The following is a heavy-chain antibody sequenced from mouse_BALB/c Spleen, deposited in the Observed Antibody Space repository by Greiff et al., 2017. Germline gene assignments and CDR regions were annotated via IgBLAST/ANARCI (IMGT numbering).Heavy chain of an antibody. CDR3: ARSAYAMDY. CDR1: GFTFSSFG. V-gene: IGHV5-17*02. CDR2: ISSGSSTI. J-gene: IGHJ4*01. Sequence: DVQLVESGGGLVQPGGSRKLSCAASGFTFSSFGMHWVRQAPEKGLEWVAYISSGSSTIYYADTVKGRFTISRDNPKNTLFLQMTSLRSEDTAMYYCARSAYAMDYWGQGTSVTVSS.